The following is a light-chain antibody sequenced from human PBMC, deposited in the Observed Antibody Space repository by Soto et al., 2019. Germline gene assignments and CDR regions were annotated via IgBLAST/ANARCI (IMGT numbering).Light chain of an antibody. Sequence: DIQMTQSPSSLSASVGDRVTITCRASQGIRNALGWYQQKPGKAPKRLIYAASSLQSGVPSRFSGSGSGTEFKFTISSLQPEDVATYYCQQHDPFPALTFGGGTKVEIK. J-gene: IGKJ4*01. CDR2: AAS. CDR1: QGIRNA. V-gene: IGKV1-17*01. CDR3: QQHDPFPALT.